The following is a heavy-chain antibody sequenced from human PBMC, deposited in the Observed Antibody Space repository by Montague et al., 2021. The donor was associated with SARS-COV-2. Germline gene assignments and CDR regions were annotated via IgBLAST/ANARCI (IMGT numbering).Heavy chain of an antibody. CDR2: IYYSGGT. CDR1: GGSISDHY. Sequence: SETLSLTCTVSGGSISDHYWAWIRQPPGKGLEWLAYIYYSGGTNYNPSLKSRVTMSVDTSKNQFSLKLTSVTAADTAVYYCARAGSVRSAVDCFDPWGQGTLVTVSS. V-gene: IGHV4-59*11. D-gene: IGHD3-10*01. CDR3: ARAGSVRSAVDCFDP. J-gene: IGHJ5*02.